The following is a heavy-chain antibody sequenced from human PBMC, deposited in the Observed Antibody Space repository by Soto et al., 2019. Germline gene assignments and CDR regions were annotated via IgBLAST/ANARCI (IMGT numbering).Heavy chain of an antibody. CDR1: GFTFDDYA. J-gene: IGHJ4*02. V-gene: IGHV3-9*01. CDR3: AKDIGLGYCSGGNCYEFYY. Sequence: EVQLVESGGGLVQPGRSLRLSCAASGFTFDDYAMHWVRQAPGKGLEWVSGISWNSGSIGYADSVKGRFTISRDNAKNSLYLQMNSLRASDTALYYCAKDIGLGYCSGGNCYEFYYWGKGTMVTVAS. CDR2: ISWNSGSI. D-gene: IGHD2-15*01.